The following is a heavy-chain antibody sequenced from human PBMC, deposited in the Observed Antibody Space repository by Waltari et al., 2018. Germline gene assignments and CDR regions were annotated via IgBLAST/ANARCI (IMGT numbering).Heavy chain of an antibody. J-gene: IGHJ4*02. CDR3: AKRGAPGELWFFDY. D-gene: IGHD2-21*01. V-gene: IGHV3-23*01. CDR2: VGSSGAAT. CDR1: GFNCRDYA. Sequence: EVQLLESGGGLVQPGGSLRLPGTVSGFNCRDYAGTRGRQAPGKGLEWVALVGSSGAATYYADSVKGRFSISRDNSRNTLYLQMNSLRAEDTAMYYCAKRGAPGELWFFDYWGQGNLVTVSS.